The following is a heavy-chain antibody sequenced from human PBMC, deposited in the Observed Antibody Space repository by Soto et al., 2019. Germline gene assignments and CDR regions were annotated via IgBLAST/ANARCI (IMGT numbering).Heavy chain of an antibody. CDR1: GFTFSIYA. CDR3: AQGSWFDL. CDR2: ISVSGGST. V-gene: IGHV3-23*01. Sequence: SGGSLGLACAASGFTFSIYAMSWVRQSPGKGLEWVSSISVSGGSTYYADSVKGRFTISRDNSKNTLYLQMNSLRAEDTAVYYWAQGSWFDLRGQATLVTVSS. D-gene: IGHD3-10*01. J-gene: IGHJ5*02.